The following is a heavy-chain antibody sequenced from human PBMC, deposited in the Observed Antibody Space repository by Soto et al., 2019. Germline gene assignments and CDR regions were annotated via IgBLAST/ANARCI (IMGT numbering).Heavy chain of an antibody. D-gene: IGHD2-15*01. CDR1: GYTFTSYG. V-gene: IGHV1-2*04. CDR2: INPNSGGT. Sequence: ASVKVSCKASGYTFTSYGISWVRQAPGQGLEWMGWINPNSGGTNYAQKFQGWVTMTRDTSISTAYMELSRLRSDDTAVYYCARAGGNERRYFDYWGQGTLVTVSS. J-gene: IGHJ4*02. CDR3: ARAGGNERRYFDY.